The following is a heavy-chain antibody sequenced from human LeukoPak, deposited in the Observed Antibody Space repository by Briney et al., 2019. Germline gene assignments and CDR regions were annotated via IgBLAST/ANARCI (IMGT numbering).Heavy chain of an antibody. V-gene: IGHV1-2*02. CDR3: ARGDYGSGSYYFDY. D-gene: IGHD3-10*01. Sequence: ASVKVSCKASGFTFTGYYMHWVRQAPGQGLEWMGWINPNSGGTNYAQKFQGRITMTRDTSISTAYMELSRLRSDDTAVYYCARGDYGSGSYYFDYWGQGTLVTVSS. J-gene: IGHJ4*02. CDR2: INPNSGGT. CDR1: GFTFTGYY.